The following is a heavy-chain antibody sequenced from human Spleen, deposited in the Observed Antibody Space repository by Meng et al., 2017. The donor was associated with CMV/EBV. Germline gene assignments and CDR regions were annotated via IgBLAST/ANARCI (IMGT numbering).Heavy chain of an antibody. CDR1: GFIFHAYT. Sequence: GGSLRLSCTASGFIFHAYTMHWVRHAPGKGLEWVSGINWNSGNIFYADSVKGRFTISRDNAKNSLYLQMNILRAEDTALYYCAKDVVGAATTYYFDYWGQGTLVTVSS. CDR2: INWNSGNI. D-gene: IGHD4-11*01. J-gene: IGHJ4*02. CDR3: AKDVVGAATTYYFDY. V-gene: IGHV3-9*01.